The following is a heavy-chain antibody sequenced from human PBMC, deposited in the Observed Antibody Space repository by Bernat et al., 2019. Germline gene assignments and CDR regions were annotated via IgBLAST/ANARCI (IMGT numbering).Heavy chain of an antibody. CDR3: ARAGGIAAAGRRSLFGY. D-gene: IGHD6-13*01. CDR1: GFTFSDYY. CDR2: ISSSSSYT. J-gene: IGHJ4*02. Sequence: QVQLAESGGGLVKPGGSLRLSCAASGFTFSDYYMSWIRQAPGKGLEWVSYISSSSSYTNYADSVKGRFTISRDNAKNSLYLQMNSLRAEDTAVYYCARAGGIAAAGRRSLFGYWGQGTLVTVSS. V-gene: IGHV3-11*05.